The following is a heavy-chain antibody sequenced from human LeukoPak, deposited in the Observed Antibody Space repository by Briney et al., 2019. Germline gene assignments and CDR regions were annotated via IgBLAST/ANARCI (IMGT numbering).Heavy chain of an antibody. CDR1: GFTVITND. V-gene: IGHV3-53*01. D-gene: IGHD1-14*01. CDR2: LYSDGNT. J-gene: IGHJ4*02. Sequence: GGSLRLSCAASGFTVITNDMTWVRQAPGRGLEWVSVLYSDGNTKYADSVQGRFTISRDNSKNTRYLEMNSLSPDDTAVYYCARGVEPLAANTLAYWGQGTLVTVSS. CDR3: ARGVEPLAANTLAY.